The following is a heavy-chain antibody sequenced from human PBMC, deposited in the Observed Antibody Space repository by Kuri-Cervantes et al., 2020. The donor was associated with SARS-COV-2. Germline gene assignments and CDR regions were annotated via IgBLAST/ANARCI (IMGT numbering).Heavy chain of an antibody. CDR1: GYAFTSYG. V-gene: IGHV1-18*01. CDR2: ISAYNGNT. J-gene: IGHJ6*03. Sequence: ASVKVSCKASGYAFTSYGISWVRQAPGQGLEWMGWISAYNGNTNYAQKLQGRVTMTTDTSTSTAYMELRSLRSDDTAVYYCAKLFGKAAAGNRYYYYYMDVWGKGTTVTVSS. CDR3: AKLFGKAAAGNRYYYYYMDV. D-gene: IGHD6-13*01.